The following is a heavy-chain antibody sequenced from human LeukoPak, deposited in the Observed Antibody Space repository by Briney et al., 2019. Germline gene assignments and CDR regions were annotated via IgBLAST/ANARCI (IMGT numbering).Heavy chain of an antibody. D-gene: IGHD3-22*01. Sequence: VASVKVSCKASGYTFTNYAMNWVRQAPGQGLEWMGWINTNTGNPTYAQGFTGRFVFSLDTSVSTAYLQISSLKAEDTAVYYCARDPNHYYDSSAYYGDYWGRGTLVTVSS. CDR2: INTNTGNP. CDR3: ARDPNHYYDSSAYYGDY. J-gene: IGHJ4*02. V-gene: IGHV7-4-1*02. CDR1: GYTFTNYA.